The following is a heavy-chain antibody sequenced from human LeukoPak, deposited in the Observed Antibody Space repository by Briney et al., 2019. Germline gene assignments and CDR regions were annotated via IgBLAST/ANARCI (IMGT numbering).Heavy chain of an antibody. CDR1: GGSFSGYY. CDR2: VNHSGST. V-gene: IGHV4-34*01. J-gene: IGHJ5*02. Sequence: SETLSLTCAVYGGSFSGYYWSWIRQPPGKGLEWIGEVNHSGSTNYNPSLKSRVTISVDTSKNQFSLKLSSVTAADTAVYYCARLRVAAAGRWGTQRQYNWFDPWGQGTLVTVSS. D-gene: IGHD6-13*01. CDR3: ARLRVAAAGRWGTQRQYNWFDP.